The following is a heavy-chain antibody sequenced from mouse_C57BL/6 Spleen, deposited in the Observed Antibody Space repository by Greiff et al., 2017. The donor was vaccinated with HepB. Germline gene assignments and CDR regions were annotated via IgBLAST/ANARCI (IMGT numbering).Heavy chain of an antibody. CDR2: INPNYGTT. CDR3: ARSGGYDYERAMDY. CDR1: GYSFTDYN. V-gene: IGHV1-39*01. J-gene: IGHJ4*01. Sequence: EVKLQQSGPELVKPGASVKISCKASGYSFTDYNMNWVKQSNGKSLEWIGVINPNYGTTSYNQKFKGKATLTVDQSSSTAYMQLNSLTSEDSAVYYCARSGGYDYERAMDYWGQGTSVTVSS. D-gene: IGHD2-4*01.